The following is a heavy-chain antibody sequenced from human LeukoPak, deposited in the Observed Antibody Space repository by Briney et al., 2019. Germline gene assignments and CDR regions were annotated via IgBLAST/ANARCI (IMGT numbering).Heavy chain of an antibody. Sequence: ASVKVSCKASGYTFTTYAIHWVRQAPGQRPEWMGWINGGDGDTRYSQNFQDRVTITRDTSATTAYMELSSLRSEDTAVYYCARDLGDCSGGSCYSVYYYYMDVWGKGTTVTVSS. V-gene: IGHV1-3*01. D-gene: IGHD2-15*01. J-gene: IGHJ6*03. CDR1: GYTFTTYA. CDR3: ARDLGDCSGGSCYSVYYYYMDV. CDR2: INGGDGDT.